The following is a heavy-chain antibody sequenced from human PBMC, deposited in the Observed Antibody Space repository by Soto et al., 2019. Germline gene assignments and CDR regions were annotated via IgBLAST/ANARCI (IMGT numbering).Heavy chain of an antibody. V-gene: IGHV1-69*06. J-gene: IGHJ6*04. Sequence: QVQLVQSGAEVKKPGSSVKVSCKASGGTFSSYAISWVRQAPGQGLEWMGGIIPIFGTANYAQKFQGRVTIAADKSTRTAYMELSSLRSEDTAVYYCARWPLNEGYYYYGMDVWGKGTTVTVSS. CDR3: ARWPLNEGYYYYGMDV. CDR1: GGTFSSYA. CDR2: IIPIFGTA. D-gene: IGHD2-8*01.